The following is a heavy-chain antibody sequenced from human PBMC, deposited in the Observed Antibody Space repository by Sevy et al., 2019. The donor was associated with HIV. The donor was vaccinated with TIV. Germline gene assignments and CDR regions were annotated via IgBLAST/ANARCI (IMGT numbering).Heavy chain of an antibody. D-gene: IGHD5-18*01. Sequence: GGYLRLSWAASGFTVNSNYMTWVRQAPGKGLEGVSVIYSDGTTYHADSVKDRFTISRDNSKNTLYLQMNSLRVEDTAVYYCARGKSLYGYALNYWGQGTLVTVSS. J-gene: IGHJ4*02. CDR2: IYSDGTT. CDR1: GFTVNSNY. V-gene: IGHV3-66*01. CDR3: ARGKSLYGYALNY.